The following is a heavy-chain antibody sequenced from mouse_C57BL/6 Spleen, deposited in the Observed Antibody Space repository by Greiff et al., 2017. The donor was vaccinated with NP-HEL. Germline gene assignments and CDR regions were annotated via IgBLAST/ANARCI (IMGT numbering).Heavy chain of an antibody. D-gene: IGHD1-1*01. CDR2: ISNLAYSI. V-gene: IGHV5-15*01. CDR3: AREVTTAVEGYFDV. J-gene: IGHJ1*03. CDR1: GFTFSDYG. Sequence: EVQLVESGGGLVQPGGSLKLSCAASGFTFSDYGMAWVRQAPRKGPEWVAFISNLAYSIYYADTVTGRFTISRENAKNTLYLEMSSLRSEDTAMYYCAREVTTAVEGYFDVWGTGTTVTVSS.